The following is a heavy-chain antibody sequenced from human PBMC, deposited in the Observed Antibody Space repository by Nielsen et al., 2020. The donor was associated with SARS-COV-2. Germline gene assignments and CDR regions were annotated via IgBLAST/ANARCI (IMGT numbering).Heavy chain of an antibody. V-gene: IGHV3-23*01. D-gene: IGHD3-3*01. CDR1: GFTFSSYA. J-gene: IGHJ6*02. CDR2: ISGSGGST. CDR3: ARVGWDGPPIFGVVIPPYGMDV. Sequence: GGSLRLSCAASGFTFSSYAMSWVRQAPGKGLEWVSAISGSGGSTYYADSVKGRFTISRDNSKNTLYLQMNSLRAEDTAVYYCARVGWDGPPIFGVVIPPYGMDVWGQGTTVTVSS.